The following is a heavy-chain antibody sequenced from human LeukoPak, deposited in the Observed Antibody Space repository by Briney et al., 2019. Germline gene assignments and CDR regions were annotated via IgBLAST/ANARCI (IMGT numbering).Heavy chain of an antibody. V-gene: IGHV1-69*01. J-gene: IGHJ5*02. D-gene: IGHD3-22*01. CDR2: TIPIFGTA. CDR3: AMLPVNYYDRRYWFDP. Sequence: ASVKVSCKASGGTFSSYAISWVRQAPGQGLEWMGGTIPIFGTANYAQKFQGRVTITADESTSTAYMELSSLRSEDTAVYYCAMLPVNYYDRRYWFDPWGQGTLVTVSS. CDR1: GGTFSSYA.